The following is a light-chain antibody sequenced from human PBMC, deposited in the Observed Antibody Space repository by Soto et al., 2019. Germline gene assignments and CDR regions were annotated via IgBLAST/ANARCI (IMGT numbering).Light chain of an antibody. Sequence: EIVLTQSPATLSLSPGERATLSCRAGVNIGDYVSFYQQKPGQTPRLLIYDGSNRATGIPARFSGSGSGTHHTLTISSLEPEDSAVYYCQQRSNWPITFGQGTRLEI. CDR3: QQRSNWPIT. J-gene: IGKJ5*01. V-gene: IGKV3-11*01. CDR2: DGS. CDR1: VNIGDY.